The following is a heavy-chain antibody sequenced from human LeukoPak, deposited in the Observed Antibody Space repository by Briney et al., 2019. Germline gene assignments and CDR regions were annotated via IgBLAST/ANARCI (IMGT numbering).Heavy chain of an antibody. V-gene: IGHV4-61*02. D-gene: IGHD2-2*01. CDR2: IHISEST. CDR1: GVSISSGSYY. J-gene: IGHJ4*02. CDR3: ARGWPAGLFDY. Sequence: SETLSLTCTVSGVSISSGSYYWSWIRQPAGMGLEWIGRIHISESTKYNPSLESRVTISVDTSKNQFSLKLSSVTAADTAVYYCARGWPAGLFDYWGQGTLVTVSS.